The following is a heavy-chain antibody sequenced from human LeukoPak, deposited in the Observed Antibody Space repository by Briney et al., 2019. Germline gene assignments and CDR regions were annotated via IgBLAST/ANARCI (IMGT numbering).Heavy chain of an antibody. D-gene: IGHD5-18*01. CDR2: ISGSGGTT. CDR1: GFTFSSYA. J-gene: IGHJ4*02. CDR3: AKTSPGYSYGLPDY. Sequence: GGSLRLSCAASGFTFSSYAMSWVRQAPGKGLEWVSAISGSGGTTYYADSVKGRFTISRDTSKNTLYLQMNSLRVEDTAVYYCAKTSPGYSYGLPDYWGQGTLVTVSS. V-gene: IGHV3-23*01.